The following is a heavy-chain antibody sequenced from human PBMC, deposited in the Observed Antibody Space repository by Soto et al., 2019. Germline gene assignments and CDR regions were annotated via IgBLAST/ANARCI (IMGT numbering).Heavy chain of an antibody. Sequence: TLSLTCAVSGASISSGGYAWSWIRQPPGKGLEWIGYIYHSGSTYYNPSLKSRVTISVDRSKNQFSLKLSSVTAADTAVYYCASHGILGRGYFDYWGQGTLVTASS. V-gene: IGHV4-30-2*01. CDR3: ASHGILGRGYFDY. CDR2: IYHSGST. J-gene: IGHJ4*02. CDR1: GASISSGGYA. D-gene: IGHD3-10*01.